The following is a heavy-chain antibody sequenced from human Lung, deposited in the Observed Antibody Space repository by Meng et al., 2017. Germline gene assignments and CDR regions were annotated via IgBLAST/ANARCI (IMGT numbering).Heavy chain of an antibody. D-gene: IGHD3-10*01. J-gene: IGHJ4*02. V-gene: IGHV4-34*01. Sequence: QAQQQQWGPGLFRASENLVLTCAGYGGSISGYYLSWIRQSPAKGLEWIGNINHGGSTNYNPSLESRVTISVDTPKNQFSLRLTSMTVADTAVYYCARERHSTIIRGVIDFWGQGALVTVSS. CDR1: GGSISGYY. CDR3: ARERHSTIIRGVIDF. CDR2: INHGGST.